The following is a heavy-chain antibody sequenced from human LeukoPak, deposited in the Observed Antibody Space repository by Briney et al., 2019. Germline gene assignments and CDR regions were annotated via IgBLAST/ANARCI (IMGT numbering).Heavy chain of an antibody. J-gene: IGHJ6*03. D-gene: IGHD3-9*01. V-gene: IGHV3-64*01. CDR1: GFTLTNHD. CDR3: ARAGVIRYVAWLINYYMDV. CDR2: ISGNGGST. Sequence: QPGGSLRLSCAASGFTLTNHDMQWVRQAPGKGLEYVSAISGNGGSTYYANSVKGRFTISRDNSKNTVYLQMDSLRAEDMAVYYCARAGVIRYVAWLINYYMDVWGKGTTVTVSS.